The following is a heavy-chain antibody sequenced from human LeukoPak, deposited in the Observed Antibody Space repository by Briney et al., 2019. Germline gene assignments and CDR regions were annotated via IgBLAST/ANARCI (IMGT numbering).Heavy chain of an antibody. V-gene: IGHV3-7*01. CDR1: GLTFSSSW. J-gene: IGHJ4*02. Sequence: GGSLRLSCAASGLTFSSSWMSWVRQAPGKRLEWVANIKADGSEKHYVDSVKGRFIISRDNAKTSLYLQMNSLKVEDTAVYYCTMGVELLPYWGQGTLVTVSS. CDR3: TMGVELLPY. CDR2: IKADGSEK. D-gene: IGHD2-15*01.